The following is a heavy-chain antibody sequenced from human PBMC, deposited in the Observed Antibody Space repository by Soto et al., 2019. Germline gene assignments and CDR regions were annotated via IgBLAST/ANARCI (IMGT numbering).Heavy chain of an antibody. J-gene: IGHJ4*02. CDR3: ARGLKTARAFDY. V-gene: IGHV3-43*01. Sequence: GGSLRLSCAASGFTFDDYTMHWVRQAPGRGLEWVALMTWNGDGTYYADSVKGRSTISRDNSKNYLFLQMDSLTSEDSALYYCARGLKTARAFDYWGQGTLVTVSS. CDR2: MTWNGDGT. D-gene: IGHD5-18*01. CDR1: GFTFDDYT.